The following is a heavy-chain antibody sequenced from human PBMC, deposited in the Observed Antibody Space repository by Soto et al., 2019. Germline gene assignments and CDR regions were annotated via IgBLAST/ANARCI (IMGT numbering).Heavy chain of an antibody. Sequence: GGSLRLSCAASGFTFSTYSMNWVRQAPGKGLEWVSCITSDSSYIFYADSVKGRFSISRDNAKNSLYLQMNSLRAEDTAVYYCARDIGRTLRSPEFDYWGQGTLVTVSS. CDR2: ITSDSSYI. CDR1: GFTFSTYS. J-gene: IGHJ4*02. V-gene: IGHV3-21*01. CDR3: ARDIGRTLRSPEFDY. D-gene: IGHD4-17*01.